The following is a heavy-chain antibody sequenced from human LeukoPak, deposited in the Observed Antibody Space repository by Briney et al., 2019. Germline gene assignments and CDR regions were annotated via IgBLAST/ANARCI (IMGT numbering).Heavy chain of an antibody. CDR3: AKALGYGDYGYFDY. CDR1: GFTFSSYG. J-gene: IGHJ4*02. Sequence: GGSLRLSCAASGFTFSSYGMHWVRQAPGKGLEWVAFIRYDGSNEYYADSVKGRFTISRDNSKNTLHLQMNSLRAEDTAVYYCAKALGYGDYGYFDYWGQGTLVTVSS. D-gene: IGHD4-17*01. CDR2: IRYDGSNE. V-gene: IGHV3-30*02.